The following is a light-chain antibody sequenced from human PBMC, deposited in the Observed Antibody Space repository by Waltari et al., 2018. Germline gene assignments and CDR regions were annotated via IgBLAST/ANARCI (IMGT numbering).Light chain of an antibody. CDR1: QSVRTY. CDR3: QLRSKWLRT. CDR2: DAA. V-gene: IGKV3-11*01. J-gene: IGKJ1*01. Sequence: ELGLTQSQATRSLSPGGGATLTARASQSVRTYLAWYQQKPGQAPRLLIYDAATRATAIPARFSGSGSGTDFTLTISSLEPEDFAVYYCQLRSKWLRTFGQGTKVEV.